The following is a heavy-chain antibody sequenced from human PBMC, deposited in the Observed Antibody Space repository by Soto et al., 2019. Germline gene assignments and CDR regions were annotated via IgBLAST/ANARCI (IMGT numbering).Heavy chain of an antibody. J-gene: IGHJ4*02. V-gene: IGHV3-23*04. CDR1: GFTFSSYE. CDR3: AKRQGTGLAAKNFDF. D-gene: IGHD2-15*01. CDR2: ISDGGDLI. Sequence: EVQLVESGGGLVQPGGSLRLTCAASGFTFSSYEMNWVRQAPGKGLEWVSGISDGGDLIYYADSVKGRFSMSRDNSENMLYLQMTNLRAEDTAIYFCAKRQGTGLAAKNFDFWGQGTLVTVSS.